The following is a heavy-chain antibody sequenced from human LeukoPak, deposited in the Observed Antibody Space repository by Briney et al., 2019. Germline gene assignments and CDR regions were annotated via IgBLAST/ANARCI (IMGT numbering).Heavy chain of an antibody. D-gene: IGHD2-2*03. J-gene: IGHJ6*02. CDR2: TNPNSGDT. V-gene: IGHV1-2*02. Sequence: ASVKVSFKASGYTFTVCYMHWVRQAPGQGLEWMGWTNPNSGDTDYAQKFQGRVTITRDTSISTAYMELRRLRSDDTAVYYCARAWIGKDYYYGMDVWGQGTTVTVSS. CDR3: ARAWIGKDYYYGMDV. CDR1: GYTFTVCY.